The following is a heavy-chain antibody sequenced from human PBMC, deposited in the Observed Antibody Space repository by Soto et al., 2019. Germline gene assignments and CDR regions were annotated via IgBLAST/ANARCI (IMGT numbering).Heavy chain of an antibody. J-gene: IGHJ2*01. CDR2: INKDGSEK. D-gene: IGHD3-22*01. V-gene: IGHV3-7*05. CDR3: ARNHPRETSGYRHLDL. CDR1: GFTLSNYW. Sequence: EVQLVESGGGLLQPGGSLRLSCAASGFTLSNYWMAWVRQAPGKGLEWVANINKDGSEKHYVDSAKGRFTSSRDNARSSLNLQMNSLSAADTAVFYCARNHPRETSGYRHLDLWGRGTLVAVSS.